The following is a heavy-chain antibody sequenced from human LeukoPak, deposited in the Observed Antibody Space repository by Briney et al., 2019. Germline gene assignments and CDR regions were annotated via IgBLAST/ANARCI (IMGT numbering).Heavy chain of an antibody. CDR2: IYYSGST. Sequence: PSETLSLTCTVSGGSISSSSYYWGWIRQPPGKGLEWIGSIYYSGSTYYNPSLKSRVTISVDTSKNQFSLKLSSVTAADTAVYYCARTRWEGDAFDIWGQGTMVTVSS. D-gene: IGHD1-26*01. CDR3: ARTRWEGDAFDI. CDR1: GGSISSSSYY. V-gene: IGHV4-39*07. J-gene: IGHJ3*02.